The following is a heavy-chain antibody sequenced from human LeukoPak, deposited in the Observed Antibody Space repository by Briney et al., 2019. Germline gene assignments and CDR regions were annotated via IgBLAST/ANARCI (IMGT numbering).Heavy chain of an antibody. CDR1: GFTFSSYA. Sequence: GGSLRLSCVASGFTFSSYAMSWVRQAPGKGLEWVSAISGSGGSTYYADSVKGRFTISRDNSKNTLYLQMNSLRAEDTAVYYCARRITMVRGPYYYYGMDVWGQGTTVTVSS. J-gene: IGHJ6*02. V-gene: IGHV3-23*01. CDR3: ARRITMVRGPYYYYGMDV. D-gene: IGHD3-10*01. CDR2: ISGSGGST.